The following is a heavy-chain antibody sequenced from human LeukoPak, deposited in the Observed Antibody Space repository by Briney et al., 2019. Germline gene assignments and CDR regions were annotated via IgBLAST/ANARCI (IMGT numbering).Heavy chain of an antibody. CDR2: IYYSGST. J-gene: IGHJ6*02. CDR1: GGSISSSTYY. V-gene: IGHV4-39*07. Sequence: SETLSLTCTVSGGSISSSTYYWGWIRQPPGKGLEWIGTIYYSGSTYYNPSLQSRVTISVDTSKNQFSLKLSSVTAADTAVYYCARTPVAATPVHYYYAMDVWGQGTTVTVSS. CDR3: ARTPVAATPVHYYYAMDV. D-gene: IGHD2-15*01.